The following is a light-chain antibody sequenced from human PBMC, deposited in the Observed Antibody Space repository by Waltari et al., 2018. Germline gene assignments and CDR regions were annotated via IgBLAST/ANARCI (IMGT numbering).Light chain of an antibody. J-gene: IGLJ7*01. CDR1: SSTIGNNY. Sequence: QSVLTQPPSVSAAPGQRVTISCSGGSSTIGNNYVSWYRQFPGTAPKLLIDENTERPSGVPGRFSGSKSGTSATLDITGLQAGDEADYYCGTWDSSLSGAVFGGGTHLTVL. V-gene: IGLV1-51*02. CDR2: ENT. CDR3: GTWDSSLSGAV.